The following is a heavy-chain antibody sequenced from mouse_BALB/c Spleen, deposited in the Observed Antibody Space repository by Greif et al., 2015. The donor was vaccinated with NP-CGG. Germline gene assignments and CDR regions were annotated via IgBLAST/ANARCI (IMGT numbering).Heavy chain of an antibody. CDR1: GFTFSSFG. CDR2: ISSGSSTI. CDR3: ARRAGGNAMDY. J-gene: IGHJ4*01. Sequence: EVMLVESGGGLVQPGGSRKLSCAASGFTFSSFGMHWVRQAPEKGLEWVAYISSGSSTIYYADTVKGRFTISRDNPKNPLFLQMTSLRSEDTAMYYCARRAGGNAMDYWGQGTSVTVSS. V-gene: IGHV5-17*02.